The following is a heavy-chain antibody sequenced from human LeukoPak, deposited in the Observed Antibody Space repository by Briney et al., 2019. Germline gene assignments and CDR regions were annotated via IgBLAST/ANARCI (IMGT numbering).Heavy chain of an antibody. CDR2: IVPILGIA. CDR3: ARATVHYYDSSGYYGPDDY. J-gene: IGHJ4*02. CDR1: GGAFSSYA. Sequence: SVKVSCKASGGAFSSYAISWVRQAPGQGLEWMGRIVPILGIANYAQKFQGRVTITADKSTSTAYMELSSLRSEDTAVYYCARATVHYYDSSGYYGPDDYWGQGTLVTVSS. D-gene: IGHD3-22*01. V-gene: IGHV1-69*04.